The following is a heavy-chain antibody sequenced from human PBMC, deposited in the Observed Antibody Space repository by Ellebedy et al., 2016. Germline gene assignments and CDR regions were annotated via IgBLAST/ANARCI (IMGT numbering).Heavy chain of an antibody. CDR3: ARGGFSSSWYWRIDY. CDR2: ISSDGSNT. D-gene: IGHD6-13*01. V-gene: IGHV3-30*03. J-gene: IGHJ4*02. CDR1: GFTFRNYA. Sequence: GESLKISXAASGFTFRNYAMHWVRQAPGKGLEWVASISSDGSNTNYADSVKGRFTIFRDNSKNTLSLQMNSLRAEDTAVYYCARGGFSSSWYWRIDYWGQGTLVTVSS.